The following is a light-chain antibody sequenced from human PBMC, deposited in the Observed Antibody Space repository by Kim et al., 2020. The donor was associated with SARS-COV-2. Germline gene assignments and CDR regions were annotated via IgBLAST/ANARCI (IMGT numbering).Light chain of an antibody. CDR2: AAS. J-gene: IGKJ3*01. Sequence: SSLSASVGDRVTITCRASQGISNYLAWYQQKPGKVPKLLIYAASTLQSGVPSRFSGSGSGTDFTLTISSLQPEDVATYYCHGEGTFGPGTKVDIK. V-gene: IGKV1-27*01. CDR3: HGEGT. CDR1: QGISNY.